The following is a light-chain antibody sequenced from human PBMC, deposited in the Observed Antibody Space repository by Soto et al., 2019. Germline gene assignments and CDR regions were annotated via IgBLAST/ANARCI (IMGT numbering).Light chain of an antibody. CDR3: QQHNSYPLT. CDR2: KAS. Sequence: DIQMTQSPSTLSASVGDRVTITCRASQSISSWLAWYQQKPGKAPKLLIYKASSLETGVPSRFSGSGSGTEFTLTTSNLQPDDFATYYCQQHNSYPLTFGGGTKVEIK. J-gene: IGKJ4*01. V-gene: IGKV1-5*03. CDR1: QSISSW.